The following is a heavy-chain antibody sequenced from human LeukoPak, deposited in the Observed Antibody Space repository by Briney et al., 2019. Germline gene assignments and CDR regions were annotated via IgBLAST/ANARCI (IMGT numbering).Heavy chain of an antibody. Sequence: GGSLRLSCAASGFTFSSYSMNWVRQAPGKGLEWVSSISSSSSYIYYADSVKGRFTISRDNAKNSLYLQMNSLRAEDTAVYYCARGAGPGYSSTLHFDYWGQGTLVTVSS. V-gene: IGHV3-21*04. J-gene: IGHJ4*02. CDR2: ISSSSSYI. CDR1: GFTFSSYS. CDR3: ARGAGPGYSSTLHFDY. D-gene: IGHD6-13*01.